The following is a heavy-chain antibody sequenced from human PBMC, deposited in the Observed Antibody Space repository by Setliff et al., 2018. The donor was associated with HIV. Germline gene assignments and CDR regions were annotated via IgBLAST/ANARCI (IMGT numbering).Heavy chain of an antibody. CDR1: GYIVTTYY. V-gene: IGHV1-46*01. D-gene: IGHD2-21*02. Sequence: ASVKVFCKASGYIVTTYYIHWVRQAPGQGLEWMGIFNPSGGTTTYAQTFQGRVTMTRDTSTSTVYMELSSLRSEDTAVYYCARDSPYGGNSGAFDIWGQGTMVTVSS. CDR2: FNPSGGTT. J-gene: IGHJ3*02. CDR3: ARDSPYGGNSGAFDI.